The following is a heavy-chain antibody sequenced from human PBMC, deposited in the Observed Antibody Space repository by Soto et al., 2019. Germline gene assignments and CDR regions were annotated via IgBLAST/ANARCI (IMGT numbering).Heavy chain of an antibody. V-gene: IGHV4-34*01. CDR1: GGSFSGYY. Sequence: QSQTLSLTCAVYGGSFSGYYWSWIRQPPGKGLEWIGEINHSGSTNYNPSLKSRVTISVDTSKNQFSLKLSSVTAADTAVYYCARESSSSDSNWFDPWGQGTLVTVSS. D-gene: IGHD6-6*01. J-gene: IGHJ5*02. CDR2: INHSGST. CDR3: ARESSSSDSNWFDP.